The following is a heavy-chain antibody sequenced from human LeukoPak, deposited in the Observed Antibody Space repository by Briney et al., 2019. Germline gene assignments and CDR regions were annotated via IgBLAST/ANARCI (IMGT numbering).Heavy chain of an antibody. J-gene: IGHJ5*02. Sequence: GGSLRLSCAASGFTFSSYSMNWVRQAPGKGLEWVSSISSSSSYIYYADSVKGQFTISRDNAKNSLYLQMNSLRAEDTAVYYCAREGSAAGTNANWFDPWGQGTLVTVSS. V-gene: IGHV3-21*01. CDR1: GFTFSSYS. D-gene: IGHD6-13*01. CDR2: ISSSSSYI. CDR3: AREGSAAGTNANWFDP.